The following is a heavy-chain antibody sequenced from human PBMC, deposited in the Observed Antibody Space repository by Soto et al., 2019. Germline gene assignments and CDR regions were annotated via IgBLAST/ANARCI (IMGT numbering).Heavy chain of an antibody. CDR1: GFTFSGSA. J-gene: IGHJ4*02. Sequence: EVQLVESGGGLVQPGGSLKLSCAASGFTFSGSAMHWVRQASGKGLEWVGRIRSKANSYATAYAASVEGRFTISRDDSKSTAYLQMNSLKTEDTAVYYCTRHLGYCSSTSCYAFDYWGQGTLVTVSS. D-gene: IGHD2-2*01. V-gene: IGHV3-73*02. CDR3: TRHLGYCSSTSCYAFDY. CDR2: IRSKANSYAT.